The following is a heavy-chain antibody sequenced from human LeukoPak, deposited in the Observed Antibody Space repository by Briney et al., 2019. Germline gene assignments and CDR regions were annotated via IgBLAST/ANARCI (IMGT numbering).Heavy chain of an antibody. CDR1: GGSISSGGYY. CDR3: ARESEHFGWLLYYRVVSWYFDL. D-gene: IGHD3-9*01. Sequence: SQTLSLTCTVSGGSISSGGYYWSWIRQHPGKGLEWIGYIYYSGSTYYNPSLKSRVTISVDTSKNQFSLKLSSVTAADTAVYYCARESEHFGWLLYYRVVSWYFDLWGRGTLITVSS. CDR2: IYYSGST. V-gene: IGHV4-31*03. J-gene: IGHJ2*01.